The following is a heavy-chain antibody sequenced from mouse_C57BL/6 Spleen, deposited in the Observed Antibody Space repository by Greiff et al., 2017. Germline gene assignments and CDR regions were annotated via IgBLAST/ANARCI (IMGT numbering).Heavy chain of an antibody. D-gene: IGHD3-2*02. J-gene: IGHJ2*01. CDR1: GYAFSSSW. Sequence: QVQLKESGPELVKPGASVKISCKASGYAFSSSWMNWVKQRPGKGLEWIGRIYPGDGDTNYNGKFKGKATLTADKSSSTAYMQLSSLTSEDSAVYFCERWGGSSGYVDYWGQGTTLTVSS. CDR2: IYPGDGDT. V-gene: IGHV1-82*01. CDR3: ERWGGSSGYVDY.